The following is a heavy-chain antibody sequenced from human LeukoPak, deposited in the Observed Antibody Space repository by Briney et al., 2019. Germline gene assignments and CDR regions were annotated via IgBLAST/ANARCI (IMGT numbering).Heavy chain of an antibody. V-gene: IGHV1-69*13. D-gene: IGHD1-26*01. CDR3: ATSHPIVGASDAFDI. CDR2: IIPIFGTA. Sequence: GAPVKVSCKASGGTFSSYAISWVRQAPGQGLEWMGGIIPIFGTANYAQKFQGRVTITADESTSTAYMELSSLRSEDTAVYYCATSHPIVGASDAFDIWGQGTMVTVSS. CDR1: GGTFSSYA. J-gene: IGHJ3*02.